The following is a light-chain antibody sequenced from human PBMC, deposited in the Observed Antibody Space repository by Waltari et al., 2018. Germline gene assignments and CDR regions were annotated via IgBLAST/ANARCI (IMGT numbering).Light chain of an antibody. CDR1: QIIRSY. V-gene: IGKV1-39*01. Sequence: CRASQIIRSYVNWYQQKAGKAPQILIYGASSLQSGVPSRVSGSGSGTDFTLTIRSLQPEDFATYYCQQSLNTPRTFGQGTKVEMK. J-gene: IGKJ1*01. CDR3: QQSLNTPRT. CDR2: GAS.